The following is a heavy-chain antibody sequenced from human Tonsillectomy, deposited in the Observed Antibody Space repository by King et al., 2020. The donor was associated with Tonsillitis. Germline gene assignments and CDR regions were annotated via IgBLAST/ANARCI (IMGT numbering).Heavy chain of an antibody. V-gene: IGHV4-4*07. J-gene: IGHJ4*02. Sequence: QLQESGPGLVRPSETLSLTCTVSGTSISTYFWSWIRQPAGKGLEWIGRIYSSGSTNYNPSLKSRVTMSIDTSRSHFSLRLTSVTAADTAVYYCAKSTFYDFWSGYPYYFDSWGQGALVTVSS. CDR3: AKSTFYDFWSGYPYYFDS. D-gene: IGHD3-3*01. CDR2: IYSSGST. CDR1: GTSISTYF.